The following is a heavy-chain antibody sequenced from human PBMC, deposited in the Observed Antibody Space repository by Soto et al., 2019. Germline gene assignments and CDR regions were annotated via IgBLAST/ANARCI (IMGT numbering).Heavy chain of an antibody. V-gene: IGHV3-30*18. CDR1: GFTFSSYG. J-gene: IGHJ6*04. CDR3: AKALGGAVRRSHLYSYGMDV. D-gene: IGHD3-16*01. Sequence: GGSLRLSCAASGFTFSSYGMHWVRQAPGKGLEWVAVISYDGSNKYYADSVKGRFTISRDNSKNTLYLQMNSLRAEDTAVYYCAKALGGAVRRSHLYSYGMDVWGKGTTVTVPS. CDR2: ISYDGSNK.